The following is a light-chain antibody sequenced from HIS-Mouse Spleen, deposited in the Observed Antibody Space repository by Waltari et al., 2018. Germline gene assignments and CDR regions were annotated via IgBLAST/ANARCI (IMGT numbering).Light chain of an antibody. V-gene: IGLV1-47*01. CDR3: AAWDDSLSGPV. CDR1: SSNIGSNY. J-gene: IGLJ3*02. CDR2: RNN. Sequence: QSVLTQPPSASGTPVQSVTISCSVSSSNIGSNYLHWYQQLPGTAPKLLFYRNNQRPSGVPDRFSGSKSGTSASLAISGLRSEDEADYYCAAWDDSLSGPVFGGGTKLTVL.